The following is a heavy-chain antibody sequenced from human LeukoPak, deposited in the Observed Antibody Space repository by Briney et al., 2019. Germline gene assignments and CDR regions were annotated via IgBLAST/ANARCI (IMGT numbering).Heavy chain of an antibody. V-gene: IGHV3-23*01. CDR3: AKGLTNLGDD. Sequence: GGSLRLSCAASGFTFSSYAMSWVRQAPGKGLEWVSGISGSGDNTYYADSLKGRFTISRDNAKNSLCLQMNSLRAEDTAVYYCAKGLTNLGDDWGQGTLVAVSS. J-gene: IGHJ4*02. CDR1: GFTFSSYA. D-gene: IGHD3-9*01. CDR2: ISGSGDNT.